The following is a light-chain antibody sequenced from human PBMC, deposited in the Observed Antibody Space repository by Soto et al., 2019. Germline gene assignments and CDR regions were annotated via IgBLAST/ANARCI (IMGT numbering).Light chain of an antibody. CDR2: DTS. J-gene: IGKJ4*01. CDR1: QSVNNY. CDR3: QQYGSSPLT. V-gene: IGKV3-20*01. Sequence: EIVLTQSPATLSLSPGERATLSCRASQSVNNYLAWYQQKPGQAPRLLIYDTSDRATGIPDRFSGSGSGTDFTLTISRLEPEDFAVYYCQQYGSSPLTFGGGTKVDIK.